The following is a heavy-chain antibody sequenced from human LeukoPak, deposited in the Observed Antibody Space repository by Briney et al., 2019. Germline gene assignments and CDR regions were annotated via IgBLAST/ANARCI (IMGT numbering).Heavy chain of an antibody. V-gene: IGHV1-18*01. CDR1: GYTFTSYG. CDR3: ARGEATYYYDNGAFDI. CDR2: ISAYNGNT. J-gene: IGHJ3*02. Sequence: GASVKVSCKASGYTFTSYGISWVRQAPGQGLEWMGWISAYNGNTNYAQKLQGRVTMTTDTSTSTAYMELRSLRSDDTAVYYCARGEATYYYDNGAFDIWGQGTMVTVSS. D-gene: IGHD3-22*01.